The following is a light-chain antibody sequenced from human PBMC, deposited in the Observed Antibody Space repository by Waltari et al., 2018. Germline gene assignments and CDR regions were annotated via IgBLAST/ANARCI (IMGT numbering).Light chain of an antibody. V-gene: IGLV3-10*01. Sequence: SYELTQPPSVSVSPGQTARITCSGHELPRKYAYWFQQKSGQAPRLVIYEDTKRPSGIPARFSGSSSGTVAPLTITGAQVDDEADYYSYSSDTTGLRVFGGGTTVVVL. J-gene: IGLJ1*01. CDR2: EDT. CDR1: ELPRKY. CDR3: YSSDTTGLRV.